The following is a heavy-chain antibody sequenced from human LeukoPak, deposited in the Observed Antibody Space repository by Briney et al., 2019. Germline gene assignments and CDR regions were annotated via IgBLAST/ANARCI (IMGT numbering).Heavy chain of an antibody. CDR3: ARDKTDYYYGMDV. CDR2: IYSGGST. Sequence: PGGSLRLSCAASGFTFGNYAMTWVRQAPGKGLEWVSVIYSGGSTYYADSVKGRFTISRDNSKNTLYLQMNSLRAEDTAVYYCARDKTDYYYGMDVWGQGTLVTVSS. J-gene: IGHJ6*02. V-gene: IGHV3-53*01. CDR1: GFTFGNYA. D-gene: IGHD2-21*02.